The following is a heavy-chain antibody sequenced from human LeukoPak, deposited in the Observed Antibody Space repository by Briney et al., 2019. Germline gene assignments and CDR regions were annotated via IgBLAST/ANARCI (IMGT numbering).Heavy chain of an antibody. V-gene: IGHV4-34*01. J-gene: IGHJ4*02. Sequence: SETLSLTCAVYGGSFSGYYWSWIRQPPGKGLEWIGEINHSGSTNYNPSLKSRVTISVDTSKNQFSLKLSSVTAADTAVYYCARGVGVVSAASLFDYWGEGTLVTVSS. D-gene: IGHD2-2*01. CDR3: ARGVGVVSAASLFDY. CDR2: INHSGST. CDR1: GGSFSGYY.